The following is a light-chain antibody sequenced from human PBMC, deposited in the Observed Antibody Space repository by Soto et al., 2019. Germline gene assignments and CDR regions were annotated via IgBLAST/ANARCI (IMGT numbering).Light chain of an antibody. J-gene: IGLJ1*01. CDR2: EVY. CDR3: SSYVGTNSCV. Sequence: QSVLTQPPSASGSPGQSVTISCTGTSSDVGGYNYVSWYQHHPGKAPKLIIYEVYKRPSGVPDRFSGSKSGNTAALTVSGLQAEDEADYYCSSYVGTNSCVFRTGXKVPVL. CDR1: SSDVGGYNY. V-gene: IGLV2-8*01.